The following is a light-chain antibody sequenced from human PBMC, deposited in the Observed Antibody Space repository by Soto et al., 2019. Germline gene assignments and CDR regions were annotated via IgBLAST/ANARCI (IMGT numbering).Light chain of an antibody. CDR1: QSVSSN. CDR3: EQDNKRLGT. CDR2: GAS. V-gene: IGKV3-15*01. Sequence: IVMTQSPATLYLSPGERATLSCRASQSVSSNLAWYQQKPGQAPRLLISGASTRATGIPARFSGGGSGTEFTLTSSILHSEDVAVYYCEQDNKRLGTFGQGTKVDI. J-gene: IGKJ1*01.